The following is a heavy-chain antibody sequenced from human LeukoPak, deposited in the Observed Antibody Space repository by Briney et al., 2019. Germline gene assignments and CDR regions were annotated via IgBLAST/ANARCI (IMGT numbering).Heavy chain of an antibody. CDR2: IDHSGRT. CDR1: GGSFSGYY. CDR3: ARKGLTKPLSVAVDFDS. D-gene: IGHD6-19*01. V-gene: IGHV4-34*01. Sequence: PSETLSLTCDVYGGSFSGYYWSWIRQPPGKGLEWIAEIDHSGRTNFNRSLKSRITISVDTSKKHFSLKLSSVTAADTAVYYCARKGLTKPLSVAVDFDSWGQGTLVTVSS. J-gene: IGHJ4*02.